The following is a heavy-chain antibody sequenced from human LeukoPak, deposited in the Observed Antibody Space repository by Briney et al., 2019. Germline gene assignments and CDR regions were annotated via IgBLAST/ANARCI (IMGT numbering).Heavy chain of an antibody. Sequence: GGSLRLSCAASGFTFSSYAMHWVRQAPGKGLEWVAVISYDGSNKYYADSVKGRFTISRDNSKNTLYLQMNSLRAEDTAVYYCARQGGSNDFWSGSSERGFDPWGQGTLVTVSS. CDR2: ISYDGSNK. J-gene: IGHJ5*02. D-gene: IGHD3-3*01. CDR3: ARQGGSNDFWSGSSERGFDP. CDR1: GFTFSSYA. V-gene: IGHV3-30-3*01.